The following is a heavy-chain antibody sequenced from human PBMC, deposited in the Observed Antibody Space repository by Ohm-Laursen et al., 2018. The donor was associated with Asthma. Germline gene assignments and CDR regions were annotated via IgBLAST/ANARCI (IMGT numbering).Heavy chain of an antibody. J-gene: IGHJ4*02. D-gene: IGHD4-17*01. V-gene: IGHV3-30-3*01. Sequence: RSLRLSCAASGFTFSSYAMHWVRQAPGKGLEWVAVISYDGSNKYYADSVKGRFTISRDNSKSTMYLQMNSLRAEDTAVYYCAKDLGTVTKGYFDYWGQGTLVTVSS. CDR2: ISYDGSNK. CDR1: GFTFSSYA. CDR3: AKDLGTVTKGYFDY.